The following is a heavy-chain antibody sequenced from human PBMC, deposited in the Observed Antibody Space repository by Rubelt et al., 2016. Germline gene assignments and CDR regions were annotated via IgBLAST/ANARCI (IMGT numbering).Heavy chain of an antibody. CDR2: INTNTGNP. J-gene: IGHJ5*02. D-gene: IGHD3-22*01. CDR1: GYTFTSYA. V-gene: IGHV7-4-1*02. CDR3: ARMTYTSSEDAINWFDP. Sequence: GSELKKPGASVKVSCKASGYTFTSYAMNWVRQAPGQGLEWMGWINTNTGNPTYAQGFTGRFVFSLDTSVSTAYLQISSLKAEDTAVYYCARMTYTSSEDAINWFDPWGQGTLVTVSS.